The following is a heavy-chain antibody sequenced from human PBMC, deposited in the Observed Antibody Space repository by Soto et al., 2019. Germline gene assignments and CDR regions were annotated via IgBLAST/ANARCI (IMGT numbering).Heavy chain of an antibody. D-gene: IGHD6-19*01. CDR1: GFTFGDYA. V-gene: IGHV3-49*04. CDR2: IRSKAYGGTT. CDR3: PRAPGVAVAGRGYDLYGIDD. J-gene: IGHJ6*02. Sequence: GGSLRLYCTASGFTFGDYAMSWVRQAPGKGLEWVGFIRSKAYGGTTEYAASGKVRFTISRDDSKSIAYLQMNSLKTEGKTVYYSPRAPGVAVAGRGYDLYGIDDWGQGTTVNVS.